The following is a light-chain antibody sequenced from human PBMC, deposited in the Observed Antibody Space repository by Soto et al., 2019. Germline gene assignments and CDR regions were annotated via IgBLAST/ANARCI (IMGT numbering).Light chain of an antibody. CDR1: SSDVGGYTY. CDR2: EVN. J-gene: IGLJ1*01. Sequence: QSVLTQPASVSGSPRQSITISCTGASSDVGGYTYVSWYQQHPGKAPKLIIYEVNNRPSGVSHRFSGSKSGTSASLAISGLQSDDEADYYCAAWDDSLNGRVFGTGTKVTVL. V-gene: IGLV2-14*01. CDR3: AAWDDSLNGRV.